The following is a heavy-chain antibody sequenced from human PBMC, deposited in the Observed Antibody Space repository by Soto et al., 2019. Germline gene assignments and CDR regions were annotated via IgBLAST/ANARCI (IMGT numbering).Heavy chain of an antibody. CDR2: ISGSTSGT. CDR3: AKDRGFIDPFDY. D-gene: IGHD3-16*02. CDR1: GFAFSSYA. Sequence: EVQLLESGGGLVQPGGSLRLSCAASGFAFSSYAMSWVRQAPGKGLEWVSSISGSTSGTYYADAVKGRFAISRDNSNNTLYLQMNSLSAEYTVVYYFAKDRGFIDPFDYWGQGALVSVSS. V-gene: IGHV3-23*01. J-gene: IGHJ4*02.